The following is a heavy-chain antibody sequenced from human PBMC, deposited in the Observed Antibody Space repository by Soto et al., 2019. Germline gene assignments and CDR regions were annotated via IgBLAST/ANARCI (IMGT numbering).Heavy chain of an antibody. CDR1: GFTFSSYG. V-gene: IGHV3-30*18. CDR2: ISYDGSNK. Sequence: QVQLVESGGGVVQPGRSLRLSCAASGFTFSSYGMHWVRQAPGKGLEWVAVISYDGSNKYYADSVKGRFTISRDNSKNTLYLQMHSLRAEDTAVYYCAKARYDYGDSRDWGQGTLVTVSS. J-gene: IGHJ4*02. D-gene: IGHD4-17*01. CDR3: AKARYDYGDSRD.